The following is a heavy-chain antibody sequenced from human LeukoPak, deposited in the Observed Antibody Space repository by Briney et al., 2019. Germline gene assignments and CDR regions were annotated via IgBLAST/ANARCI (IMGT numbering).Heavy chain of an antibody. D-gene: IGHD3-3*01. CDR1: GFTFSSYW. CDR3: ARDKNTIFDQDAFDI. J-gene: IGHJ3*02. V-gene: IGHV3-7*01. CDR2: IKQDGSEK. Sequence: PGGSLRLSCAASGFTFSSYWMSWVRQAPGKGLEWVANIKQDGSEKYYVDSVKGRFTISRDNAKNSLYLQMNSLRAEDTAVYYCARDKNTIFDQDAFDIWGQGTMVTVSS.